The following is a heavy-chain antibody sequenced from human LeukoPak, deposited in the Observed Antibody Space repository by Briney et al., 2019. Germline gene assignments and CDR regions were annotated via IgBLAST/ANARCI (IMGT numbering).Heavy chain of an antibody. CDR1: GFSFAFYW. Sequence: GESLKISCKGSGFSFAFYWIGWVRQMPGKGLEWMGIIYPGDSDTRYSPSFQGQVTISADKSISTAYLQWSSLKASDTAMYYCARIPGGSYSWFDPWGQGTLVTVSS. D-gene: IGHD1-26*01. CDR3: ARIPGGSYSWFDP. V-gene: IGHV5-51*01. CDR2: IYPGDSDT. J-gene: IGHJ5*02.